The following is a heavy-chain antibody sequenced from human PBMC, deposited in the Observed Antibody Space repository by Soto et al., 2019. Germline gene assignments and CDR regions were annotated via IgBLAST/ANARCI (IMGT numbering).Heavy chain of an antibody. CDR2: ISGSGGTT. V-gene: IGHV3-23*01. D-gene: IGHD4-17*01. Sequence: GGFLRLSCAASGFTFDNYAMTWVRQAPGKGLEWVSTISGSGGTTYYVDSVKGRFTISRDNSKNTLYLQMNSLRAEDTAVYYCAKDLYGDFDYWGQGALVTVSS. J-gene: IGHJ4*02. CDR1: GFTFDNYA. CDR3: AKDLYGDFDY.